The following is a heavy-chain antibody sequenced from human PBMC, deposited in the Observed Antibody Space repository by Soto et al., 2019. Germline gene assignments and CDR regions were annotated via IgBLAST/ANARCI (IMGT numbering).Heavy chain of an antibody. CDR2: ISGSGGST. D-gene: IGHD4-17*01. CDR3: AGVPYGDSGTTLND. J-gene: IGHJ4*02. Sequence: EVQLLESGGGLVQPGGSLRLSCAASGFTFSSYAMSWVRQAPGKGLEWVSAISGSGGSTYYADSVKGRFTISRDNSKNTLYLQMNSLRAEDTAVYYCAGVPYGDSGTTLNDWGQGTLVTVSS. CDR1: GFTFSSYA. V-gene: IGHV3-23*01.